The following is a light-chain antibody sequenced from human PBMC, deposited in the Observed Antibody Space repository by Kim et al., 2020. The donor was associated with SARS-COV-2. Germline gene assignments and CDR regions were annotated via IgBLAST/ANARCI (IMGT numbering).Light chain of an antibody. Sequence: STLSAAVGDRVIITCRASQSNSMWLAWYQQKPGKAPKLLISKASSLQSGVPSRFSGSGSGTKFTLTISSLQPDDFGTYYCQQYDNYFGQGTKLEI. CDR3: QQYDNY. CDR1: QSNSMW. V-gene: IGKV1-5*03. J-gene: IGKJ2*01. CDR2: KAS.